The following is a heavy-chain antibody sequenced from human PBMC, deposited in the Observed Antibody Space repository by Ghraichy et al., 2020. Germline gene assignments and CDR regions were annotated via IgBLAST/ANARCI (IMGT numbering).Heavy chain of an antibody. J-gene: IGHJ4*02. D-gene: IGHD3-3*01. CDR2: IIPIFGTV. CDR1: GGTFNTYA. CDR3: VRFRWGGSGYFDY. V-gene: IGHV1-69*05. Sequence: SVKVSCKASGGTFNTYAVSWVRQAPGQGLQWMGGIIPIFGTVNYAQKFKDRVTITTDESTSTAYMELSSLRSEDTAVYYCVRFRWGGSGYFDYWGQGTLVTVSS.